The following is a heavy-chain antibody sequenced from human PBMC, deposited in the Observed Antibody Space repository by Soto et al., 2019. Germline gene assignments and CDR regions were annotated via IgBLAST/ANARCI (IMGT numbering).Heavy chain of an antibody. D-gene: IGHD3-3*01. Sequence: GGSLRLSCAASGFTFSSYWMHWVRQAPGKGLVWVSRINSDGSSTSYADSVKGRFTISRDNAKNTLYLQMNSLRAEDTAVYYCAREVTIFYYYMDVWGKVTTVTVSS. V-gene: IGHV3-74*01. J-gene: IGHJ6*03. CDR2: INSDGSST. CDR1: GFTFSSYW. CDR3: AREVTIFYYYMDV.